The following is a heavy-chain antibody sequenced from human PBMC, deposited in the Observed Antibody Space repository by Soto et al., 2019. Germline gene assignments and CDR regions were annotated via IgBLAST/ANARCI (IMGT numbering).Heavy chain of an antibody. CDR2: INTDGSTT. J-gene: IGHJ4*02. D-gene: IGHD2-8*01. Sequence: GGSLRLSCAASEFTFNNYWMHWVRQVPGKGLEWVSRINTDGSTTNYADSVMGRFTISRDNAENTVYLQMNSLRAEDTAVYYCAKDLRPYCTNGVCRDYWGQGTLVTVSS. CDR3: AKDLRPYCTNGVCRDY. CDR1: EFTFNNYW. V-gene: IGHV3-74*01.